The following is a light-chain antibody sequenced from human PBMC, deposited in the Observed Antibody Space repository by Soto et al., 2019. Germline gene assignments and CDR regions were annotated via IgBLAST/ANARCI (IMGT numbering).Light chain of an antibody. Sequence: QSALTQPASVSGSPGQSITISCTGTRSDVGGFNFVSWYQQYPGKAPKVMIYDVSDRPSGVSNRFSGSKSGNTASLTISGLQAEDEAAYYCSSYTSISTYVFGTGTKLTVL. J-gene: IGLJ1*01. CDR1: RSDVGGFNF. V-gene: IGLV2-14*01. CDR3: SSYTSISTYV. CDR2: DVS.